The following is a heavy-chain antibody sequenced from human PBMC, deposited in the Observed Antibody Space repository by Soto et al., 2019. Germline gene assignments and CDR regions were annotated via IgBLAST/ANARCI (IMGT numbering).Heavy chain of an antibody. Sequence: QVQLVQSGAEVKKPGASVKVSCKASGYTFTSYYMHWVRQAPGQGLEWVGIINPTGGSTTYAQKLQGRVTMTRDTSTSTVYMELISLRSDDTAVYYCARGEYLSTFGMDLWGQGTTVTVSS. CDR2: INPTGGST. CDR1: GYTFTSYY. D-gene: IGHD3-16*01. V-gene: IGHV1-46*04. CDR3: ARGEYLSTFGMDL. J-gene: IGHJ6*02.